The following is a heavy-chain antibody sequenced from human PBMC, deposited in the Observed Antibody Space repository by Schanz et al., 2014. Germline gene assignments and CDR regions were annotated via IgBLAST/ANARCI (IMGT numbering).Heavy chain of an antibody. D-gene: IGHD3-9*01. V-gene: IGHV3-21*01. J-gene: IGHJ4*02. CDR1: EFTFSSYK. CDR2: ISSSGSYI. Sequence: EVQLVESGGGLVQPGGSLRLSCEASEFTFSSYKMNWVRQAPGKGLEWVSSISSSGSYIHYADSVKGRFTISRDNAKNTLYLQMNSLRAEDTAVYYCARDSRPNYDVLTAYYSIDYWGQGTLVTVSS. CDR3: ARDSRPNYDVLTAYYSIDY.